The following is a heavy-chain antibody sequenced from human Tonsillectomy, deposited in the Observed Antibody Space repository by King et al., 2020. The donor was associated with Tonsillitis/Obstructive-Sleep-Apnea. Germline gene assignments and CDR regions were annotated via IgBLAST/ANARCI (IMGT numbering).Heavy chain of an antibody. CDR2: IWNDGSNK. CDR3: ARDNRGSYWRHFDY. J-gene: IGHJ4*02. CDR1: GFTFSNYG. D-gene: IGHD1-26*01. V-gene: IGHV3-30*19. Sequence: VQLVESGGGVVQPGRSLRLSCRASGFTFSNYGMHWVRQAPGKGLEWVAVIWNDGSNKYYADSVKGRFTISRDNSKNTLYLQMNSLRAEDTAVYYCARDNRGSYWRHFDYWGQGTLVTVSS.